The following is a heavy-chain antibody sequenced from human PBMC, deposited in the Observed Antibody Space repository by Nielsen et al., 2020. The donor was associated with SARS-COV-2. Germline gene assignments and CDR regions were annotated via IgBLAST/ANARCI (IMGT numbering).Heavy chain of an antibody. CDR3: ARYRAAAAGRTSRGGMDV. V-gene: IGHV1-8*01. J-gene: IGHJ6*02. D-gene: IGHD6-13*01. Sequence: ASVKVSCKASGYTFTSYDINWLRQATGQGLEWMGWMNPNSGNTGYAQKFQGRVTMTRNTSISTAYMELSSLRSEDTAVYYCARYRAAAAGRTSRGGMDVWGQGTTVTVSS. CDR2: MNPNSGNT. CDR1: GYTFTSYD.